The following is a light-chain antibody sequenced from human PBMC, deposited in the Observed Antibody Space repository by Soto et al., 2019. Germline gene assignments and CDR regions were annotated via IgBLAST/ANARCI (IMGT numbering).Light chain of an antibody. V-gene: IGLV2-11*01. CDR2: DVT. CDR3: CSYAGSYIYV. Sequence: QSALTQPRSVSGSPGQSVTISCTGTSSGVCGYNYVSWYQQHPDKAPKVMIYDVTKRPSGVPDRFSGSKSGNTASLTISGLQAEDEADYYCCSYAGSYIYVLGTG. J-gene: IGLJ1*01. CDR1: SSGVCGYNY.